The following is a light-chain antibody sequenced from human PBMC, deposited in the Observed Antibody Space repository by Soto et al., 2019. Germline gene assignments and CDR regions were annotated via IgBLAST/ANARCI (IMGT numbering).Light chain of an antibody. J-gene: IGKJ1*01. CDR2: AAF. CDR1: QGISNY. V-gene: IGKV1-27*01. Sequence: DIQMTQSPSSLSASVGDRVTITCRASQGISNYLAWYQQKPGKVPKLLIYAAFTFQSGVPSRFSGGGSGTDFTLTISSLQPEDVATYCCQKYNSAPQTFGQGTKVEIK. CDR3: QKYNSAPQT.